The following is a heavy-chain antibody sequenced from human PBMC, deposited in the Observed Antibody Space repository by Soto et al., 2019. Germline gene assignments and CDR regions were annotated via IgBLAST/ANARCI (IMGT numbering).Heavy chain of an antibody. CDR3: ASQVRGRGSGWYNYFDY. J-gene: IGHJ4*02. CDR1: GGSFSGYY. V-gene: IGHV4-34*01. CDR2: INHSGST. D-gene: IGHD6-19*01. Sequence: SETLSLTCAVYGGSFSGYYWSWIRQPPGKGLEWIGEINHSGSTNYNPSLKSRVTISVDTSKNQFSLKLSSVTAADTAVYYCASQVRGRGSGWYNYFDYWGQGTLVTVSS.